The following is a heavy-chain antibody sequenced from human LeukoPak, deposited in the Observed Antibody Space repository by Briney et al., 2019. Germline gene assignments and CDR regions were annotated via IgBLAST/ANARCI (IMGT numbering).Heavy chain of an antibody. Sequence: GGSLRLSCAASGFTFSSYAMHWVRQAPGKGLEYVSAISSNGGSTYYANSVKGRFTISRDNSKNTLYLQMGSLRAEDMAVYYCARDGLDCSSTGCYGDYWGQGTLVTVSS. V-gene: IGHV3-64*01. CDR3: ARDGLDCSSTGCYGDY. CDR1: GFTFSSYA. J-gene: IGHJ4*02. D-gene: IGHD2-2*01. CDR2: ISSNGGST.